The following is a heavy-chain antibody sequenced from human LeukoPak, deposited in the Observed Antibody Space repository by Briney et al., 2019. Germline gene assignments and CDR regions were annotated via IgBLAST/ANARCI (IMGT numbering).Heavy chain of an antibody. J-gene: IGHJ1*01. V-gene: IGHV3-66*01. CDR1: GFTVSSHY. Sequence: GGSLRLSCAASGFTVSSHYMSWVRQAPGKGLEWVSLIYSGGSTEYADSVKGRFTISRDISRNTVHLQMNSLRAEDTAVYYCARVPVLGTRESLQHWGQGTMVTVSS. CDR2: IYSGGST. D-gene: IGHD3-16*01. CDR3: ARVPVLGTRESLQH.